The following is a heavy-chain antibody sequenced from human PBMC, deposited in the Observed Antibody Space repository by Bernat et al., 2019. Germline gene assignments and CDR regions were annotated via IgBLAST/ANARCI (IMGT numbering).Heavy chain of an antibody. CDR2: ISNDGRTT. D-gene: IGHD3-22*01. CDR1: GFTFSNYW. CDR3: AGLYWITTACFDQ. J-gene: IGHJ4*02. Sequence: EVQLVESGGGLVQPGRSLRLSCAASGFTFSNYWMHWFRQAPGKGLVWVSRISNDGRTTTYADSVKGRFTISRDNAKNTLYLQMNSLRVEDTAVYYCAGLYWITTACFDQWGQGALVTVSS. V-gene: IGHV3-74*03.